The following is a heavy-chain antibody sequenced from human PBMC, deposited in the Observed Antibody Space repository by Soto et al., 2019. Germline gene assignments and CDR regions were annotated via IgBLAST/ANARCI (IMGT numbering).Heavy chain of an antibody. V-gene: IGHV4-39*07. Sequence: SETLSLTWTVSGGSISSSSYYWGRIRQPPGKGLEWIGSIYYSGSTSYNPSLKRRVTISVDTSKNHFSLKLSSVTAADTAVYYCARVFSDSSSFFDPWGQGTLVTVSS. CDR2: IYYSGST. D-gene: IGHD6-13*01. CDR3: ARVFSDSSSFFDP. J-gene: IGHJ5*02. CDR1: GGSISSSSYY.